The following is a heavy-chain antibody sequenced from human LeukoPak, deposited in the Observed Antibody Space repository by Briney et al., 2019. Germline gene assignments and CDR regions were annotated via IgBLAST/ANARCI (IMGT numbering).Heavy chain of an antibody. J-gene: IGHJ3*02. CDR1: GGSISSGSYY. CDR3: ARDRGGNSDEDAFDI. D-gene: IGHD4-23*01. V-gene: IGHV4-61*02. CDR2: IYTSGST. Sequence: PSETLSLTCTVSGGSISSGSYYWSWIRQPAGKGLEWIGRIYTSGSTNYNPSLKSRVTISVDTSKNQFSLKLSSVTAADTAVYYCARDRGGNSDEDAFDIWGRGTMVTVSS.